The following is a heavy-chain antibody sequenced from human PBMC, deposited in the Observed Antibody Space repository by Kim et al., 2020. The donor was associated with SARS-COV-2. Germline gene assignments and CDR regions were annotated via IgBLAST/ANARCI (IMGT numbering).Heavy chain of an antibody. V-gene: IGHV4-4*07. CDR3: ARDQPEWLLEGNYYGMDV. CDR2: IYTSRST. Sequence: SETLSLTCTVSGGSISSYYWSWIRQPAGKGLEWIGRIYTSRSTNYNPSLKSRVTMSVDTSKNQFSLKLSSVTAADTAVYYCARDQPEWLLEGNYYGMDVWGQGTTVTVSS. D-gene: IGHD3-3*01. CDR1: GGSISSYY. J-gene: IGHJ6*02.